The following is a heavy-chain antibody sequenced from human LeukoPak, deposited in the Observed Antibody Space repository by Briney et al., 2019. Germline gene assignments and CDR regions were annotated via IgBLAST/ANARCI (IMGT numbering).Heavy chain of an antibody. CDR2: INPNSGGT. Sequence: ASVKVSCRASGYTFTGYYMHWVRQAPGQGREWMGWINPNSGGTNYAQQFQGRLTMTRDTSISTAYMELSRLRSDDTAVYYCARVKTMIIVVSLFDYWGQGTLVTVSS. CDR3: ARVKTMIIVVSLFDY. CDR1: GYTFTGYY. V-gene: IGHV1-2*02. D-gene: IGHD3-22*01. J-gene: IGHJ4*02.